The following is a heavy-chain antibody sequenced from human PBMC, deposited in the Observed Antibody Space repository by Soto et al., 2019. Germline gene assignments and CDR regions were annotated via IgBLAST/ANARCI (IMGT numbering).Heavy chain of an antibody. D-gene: IGHD3-22*01. Sequence: QVQLQESGPGLVQPSQTLSLTCTVSGGSISSGGFYWSWIRQHPEKGLEWIGWIYHSGNTYYNPSLKSRVTLLEDTSKNQFSLKLTSVTAADTAVYYCARGTYQYYDSSGVQNRSDPWGQGTLVTVSS. CDR3: ARGTYQYYDSSGVQNRSDP. V-gene: IGHV4-31*03. J-gene: IGHJ5*02. CDR1: GGSISSGGFY. CDR2: IYHSGNT.